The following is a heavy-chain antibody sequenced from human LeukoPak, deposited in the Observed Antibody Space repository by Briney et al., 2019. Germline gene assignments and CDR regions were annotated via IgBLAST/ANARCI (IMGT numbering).Heavy chain of an antibody. V-gene: IGHV1-24*01. CDR2: FDPEDGET. D-gene: IGHD3-22*01. J-gene: IGHJ4*02. CDR1: GYTLTELS. Sequence: ASVKVSCKVSGYTLTELSMHWVRQAPRKGLEWMGGFDPEDGETIYAQKFQGRVTMTEDTSTDTAYMELSSLRSEDTAVYYCATDRGGYYYDSSGYPLFDYWGQGTLVTVSS. CDR3: ATDRGGYYYDSSGYPLFDY.